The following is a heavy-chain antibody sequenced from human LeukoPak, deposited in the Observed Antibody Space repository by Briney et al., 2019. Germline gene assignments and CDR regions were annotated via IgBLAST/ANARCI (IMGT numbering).Heavy chain of an antibody. CDR1: GYTFTDYS. J-gene: IGHJ4*02. V-gene: IGHV1-2*02. D-gene: IGHD3-16*01. CDR2: INPNSGDT. CDR3: ARDNYNWGNDF. Sequence: ASVKVSCKASGYTFTDYSIHWLRQAPGQGLEWMGWINPNSGDTNYAQKFQGRVTMTRDTSIGTAYMELSRLRSDDTAVYFCARDNYNWGNDFWGQGTLVTASS.